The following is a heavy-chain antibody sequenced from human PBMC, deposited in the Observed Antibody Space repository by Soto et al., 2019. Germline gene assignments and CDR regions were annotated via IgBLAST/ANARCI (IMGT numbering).Heavy chain of an antibody. J-gene: IGHJ5*02. CDR1: GGSMSKFY. CDR3: VRDGSKTLRDCFDP. Sequence: QVQVQESGPGLVKPSETLSLTCSVSGGSMSKFYWSWIRKTPGKGLGWMGRAYATGTRDYNPSLRSRIAMTVDISKKTFSLRLRSVAAADTGVYYCVRDGSKTLRDCFDPWGQGILVTVSS. D-gene: IGHD4-17*01. CDR2: AYATGTR. V-gene: IGHV4-4*07.